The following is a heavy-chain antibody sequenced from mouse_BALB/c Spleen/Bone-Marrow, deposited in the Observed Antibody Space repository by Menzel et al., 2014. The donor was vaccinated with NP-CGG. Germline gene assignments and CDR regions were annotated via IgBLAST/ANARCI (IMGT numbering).Heavy chain of an antibody. CDR2: IWGGGTT. V-gene: IGHV2-6-4*01. J-gene: IGHJ3*01. CDR3: ASLYYGYDRLAY. CDR1: GFSLSRCS. Sequence: VMLVESGPGLVAPSQSLSITCTVSGFSLSRCSVHWVRQPPGKGLEWLGMIWGGGTTDYNSALKSRLSISKDNSKSQVFLKMISLQTDDTAMYYCASLYYGYDRLAYWGQGTLVTVSA. D-gene: IGHD2-2*01.